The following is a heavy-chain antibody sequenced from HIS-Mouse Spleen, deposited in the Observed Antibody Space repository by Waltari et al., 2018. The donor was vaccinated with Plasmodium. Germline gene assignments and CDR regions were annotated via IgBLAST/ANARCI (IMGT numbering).Heavy chain of an antibody. D-gene: IGHD6-13*01. CDR1: GYTFTGYS. J-gene: IGHJ1*01. CDR2: INPNSGGT. V-gene: IGHV1-2*02. Sequence: QVQLVQSGAEVKKPGASVKVSCKASGYTFTGYSLHWVPQAPGQGLEWMGWINPNSGGTNYAQKFQGRVTMTRDTSISTAYMELSRLRSDDTAVYYCARVLGYKAAAGTFVEYFQHWGQGTLVTVSS. CDR3: ARVLGYKAAAGTFVEYFQH.